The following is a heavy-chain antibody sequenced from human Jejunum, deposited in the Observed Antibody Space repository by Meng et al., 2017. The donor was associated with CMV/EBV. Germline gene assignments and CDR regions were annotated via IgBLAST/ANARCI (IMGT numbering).Heavy chain of an antibody. Sequence: QVQLVESGGGLVKPGGSLRLSCATSGFIFSDYHMNWIRLTPGKGLEWISYISTGSTYTNYADSVKGRFAISRDNAKNSLYLQMNNLRVEDTAIYYCAKLTGTKVWSFDYWGQGTLVTVSS. J-gene: IGHJ4*02. D-gene: IGHD3-9*01. CDR1: GFIFSDYH. CDR3: AKLTGTKVWSFDY. V-gene: IGHV3-11*05. CDR2: ISTGSTYT.